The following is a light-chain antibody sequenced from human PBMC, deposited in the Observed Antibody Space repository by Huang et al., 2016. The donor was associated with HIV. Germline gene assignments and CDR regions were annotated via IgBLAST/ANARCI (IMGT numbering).Light chain of an antibody. CDR3: QQYYSASIT. Sequence: DIVMTQSPGSLTVSLGERASINCTSSQPLLSTANNKSYLAWYQQKPRQPPKALIYWASNRESGVPERVSGSGSGTDFTLTISSLQAEDVALYYCQQYYSASITCGQGTRVEI. CDR2: WAS. V-gene: IGKV4-1*01. CDR1: QPLLSTANNKSY. J-gene: IGKJ5*01.